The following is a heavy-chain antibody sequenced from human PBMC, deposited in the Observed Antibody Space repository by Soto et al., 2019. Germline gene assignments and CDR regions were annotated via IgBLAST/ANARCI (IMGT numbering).Heavy chain of an antibody. Sequence: ASVKVSCKASGYTFTGYYMHRVRQAPGQGLEWMGWINPNSGGTNYAQKFQGRVTMTRDTSISTAYMELSRLRSDDTAVYYCAREYSRYDAFDIWGQGTMVTVSS. D-gene: IGHD6-13*01. V-gene: IGHV1-2*02. CDR3: AREYSRYDAFDI. J-gene: IGHJ3*02. CDR2: INPNSGGT. CDR1: GYTFTGYY.